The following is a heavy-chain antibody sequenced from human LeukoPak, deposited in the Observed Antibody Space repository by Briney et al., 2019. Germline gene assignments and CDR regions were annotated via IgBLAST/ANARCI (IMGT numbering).Heavy chain of an antibody. CDR2: ISSSGSTI. J-gene: IGHJ4*02. Sequence: GGPLRLSCAASGFTFSSYEMNWVRQAPGKGLEWVSYISSSGSTIYYADSVKGRFTISRDNAKNSLYLQMNSLRAEDTAVYYCARRLGTHGLGGLSPVYWGQGTLVTVSS. D-gene: IGHD3-16*02. V-gene: IGHV3-48*03. CDR1: GFTFSSYE. CDR3: ARRLGTHGLGGLSPVY.